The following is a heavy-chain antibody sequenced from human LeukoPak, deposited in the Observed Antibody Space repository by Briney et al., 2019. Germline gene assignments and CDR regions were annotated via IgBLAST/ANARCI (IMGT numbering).Heavy chain of an antibody. CDR3: AKDHAGSGRAFES. CDR1: GFTFRTCG. D-gene: IGHD2-15*01. V-gene: IGHV3-30*04. CDR2: MSSDAIKT. J-gene: IGHJ4*02. Sequence: PGTSLRLSCETSGFTFRTCGVHWVRQAPGKGLEWVALMSSDAIKTYYADSVKGRISISRDSSKDTLYLQMNSLRAEDTAVYYCAKDHAGSGRAFESWGQGTLVTVSS.